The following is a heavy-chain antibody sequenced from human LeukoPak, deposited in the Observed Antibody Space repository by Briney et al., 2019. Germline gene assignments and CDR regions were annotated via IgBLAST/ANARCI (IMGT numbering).Heavy chain of an antibody. V-gene: IGHV3-23*01. CDR3: ARESSDSRGWYHFDN. Sequence: AGGSLRLSCAASGFTFSSYAMSWVRQALGKGLEWVSAISGSGGSTYYADSVKGRFTISRDNSKNTLYLQMNSLRAEDTAVYFCARESSDSRGWYHFDNWGQGTLVTVSS. D-gene: IGHD6-19*01. CDR1: GFTFSSYA. CDR2: ISGSGGST. J-gene: IGHJ4*02.